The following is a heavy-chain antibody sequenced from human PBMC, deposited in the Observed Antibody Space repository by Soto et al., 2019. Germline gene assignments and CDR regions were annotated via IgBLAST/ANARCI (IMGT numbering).Heavy chain of an antibody. CDR1: GGSISSGGYY. V-gene: IGHV4-31*03. J-gene: IGHJ4*02. Sequence: QVQLQESGPGLVKPSQTLSLTCTGSGGSISSGGYYWSWIRQHPGKGLEWIGYIYYSGSTYYNPSLKSRVTISVGTSKNQFSLKLSSVTAADTAVYYCARVRYSSRSIYYFDYWGQGTLVTVSS. CDR3: ARVRYSSRSIYYFDY. CDR2: IYYSGST. D-gene: IGHD6-13*01.